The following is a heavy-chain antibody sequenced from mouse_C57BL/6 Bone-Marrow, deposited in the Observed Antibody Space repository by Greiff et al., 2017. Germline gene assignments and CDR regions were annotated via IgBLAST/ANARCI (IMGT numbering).Heavy chain of an antibody. CDR3: AREGGINTVVGEFAG. CDR2: IYPGDGDT. CDR1: GYSFSSSW. D-gene: IGHD1-1*01. V-gene: IGHV1-82*01. J-gene: IGHJ3*01. Sequence: QVQLQQSGPELVKPGASVKISCKASGYSFSSSWMNWVKQRPGKGLEWIGRIYPGDGDTNYNGKFKGKATLTADKSSSTAYMQLSSLTSEDSAVYFCAREGGINTVVGEFAGWGQGTLVTVA.